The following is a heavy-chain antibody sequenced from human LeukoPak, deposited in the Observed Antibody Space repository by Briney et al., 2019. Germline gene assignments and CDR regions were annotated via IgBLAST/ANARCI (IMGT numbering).Heavy chain of an antibody. V-gene: IGHV1-18*01. CDR1: GYTFTSYD. D-gene: IGHD5-18*01. J-gene: IGHJ4*02. Sequence: ASVKVSCKASGYTFTSYDISWVRQAPGQGLEWMGWISAYNGNTNYAQKLQGRVTMTTDTSTSTAYMELRSLRSDDTAVYYCARLGIQLWLHYFDYWGQGTLVTVSS. CDR2: ISAYNGNT. CDR3: ARLGIQLWLHYFDY.